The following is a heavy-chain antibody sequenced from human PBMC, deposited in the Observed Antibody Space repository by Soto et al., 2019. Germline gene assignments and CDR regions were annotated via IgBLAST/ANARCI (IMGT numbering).Heavy chain of an antibody. V-gene: IGHV4-34*01. CDR1: GGSFSGYY. CDR2: INHSGTT. J-gene: IGHJ4*02. Sequence: PSETRSLTCAVYGGSFSGYYWTWIRQPPGKGLEGVGEINHSGTTNCNQSLKSRVTISVDKSKNQFSLGLTSVIAADTAVYYCARGRITPLVRGINRLPIFDYWGQGTQVTVSS. D-gene: IGHD3-10*01. CDR3: ARGRITPLVRGINRLPIFDY.